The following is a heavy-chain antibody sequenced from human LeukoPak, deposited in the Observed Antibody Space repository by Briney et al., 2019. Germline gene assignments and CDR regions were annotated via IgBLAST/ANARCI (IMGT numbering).Heavy chain of an antibody. CDR2: IRSKAYGGTT. D-gene: IGHD2-21*01. CDR1: GFTFGDYA. V-gene: IGHV3-49*04. CDR3: TRDLLHCGVDCYSAYFDY. Sequence: GGSLRLSCTASGFTFGDYAMSWVRQAPGKGLEWVGFIRSKAYGGTTEYAASVRGRFTISRDDSKSIAYLQMNSLKTEDTAVYYCTRDLLHCGVDCYSAYFDYWGQGTLVTVSS. J-gene: IGHJ4*02.